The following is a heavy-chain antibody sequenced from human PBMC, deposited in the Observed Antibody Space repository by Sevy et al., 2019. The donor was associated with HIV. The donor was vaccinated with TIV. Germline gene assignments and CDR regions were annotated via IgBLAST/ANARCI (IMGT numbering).Heavy chain of an antibody. Sequence: GGSLRLSCAASGFTFSNYAIHWVRQAPGMRLQYVSGISSDGGRTYYEDSVKGRFTISRDNSKNTLYLQMGSLRLDDMAVYYCVRGIPAPGKAYYYYGMDVWGQGTTVTVSS. D-gene: IGHD6-13*01. V-gene: IGHV3-64*02. CDR1: GFTFSNYA. CDR3: VRGIPAPGKAYYYYGMDV. CDR2: ISSDGGRT. J-gene: IGHJ6*02.